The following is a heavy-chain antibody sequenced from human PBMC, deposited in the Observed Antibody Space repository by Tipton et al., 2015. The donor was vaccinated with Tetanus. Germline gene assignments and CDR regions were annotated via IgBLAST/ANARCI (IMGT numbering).Heavy chain of an antibody. D-gene: IGHD2-21*02. CDR2: IKQDGSEK. CDR3: ARGLYSGIYCYSSEIDY. CDR1: GFALGDYY. J-gene: IGHJ4*02. Sequence: SLRLSCAASGFALGDYYMSWIRQAPGKGLEWVANIKQDGSEKYYVDSVEGRFTISRDNAKKPLYLQMNSLRAEDTAVYYCARGLYSGIYCYSSEIDYWGQGTLVTVSS. V-gene: IGHV3-7*01.